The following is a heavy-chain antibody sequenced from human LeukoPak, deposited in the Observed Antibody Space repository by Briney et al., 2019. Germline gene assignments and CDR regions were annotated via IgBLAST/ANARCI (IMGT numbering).Heavy chain of an antibody. CDR1: GYRFTSYW. CDR2: IYPGDSDT. D-gene: IGHD6-19*01. V-gene: IGHV5-51*01. J-gene: IGHJ4*02. Sequence: ESLEISCKGSGYRFTSYWIGRVRQMPGKGLEWMGIIYPGDSDTRYSPSFQGQVTISADKSISTAYLQWRSLKASDTAMYYCARQGSGWYEDYWGQGTLVTVSS. CDR3: ARQGSGWYEDY.